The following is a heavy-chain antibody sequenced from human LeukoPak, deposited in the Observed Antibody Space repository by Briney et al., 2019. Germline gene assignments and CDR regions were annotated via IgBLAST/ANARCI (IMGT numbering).Heavy chain of an antibody. V-gene: IGHV3-30*18. D-gene: IGHD2-21*01. CDR1: GFTFSSYG. CDR2: ISYDGSNK. J-gene: IGHJ4*02. CDR3: AKVDSD. Sequence: GGSLRLSCAASGFTFSSYGMHWVRQAPGKGLEWVAVISYDGSNKYYADSVKGRFTISRGNSKNTLYLQMNSLRAEDTAVYYCAKVDSDWGQGTLVTVSS.